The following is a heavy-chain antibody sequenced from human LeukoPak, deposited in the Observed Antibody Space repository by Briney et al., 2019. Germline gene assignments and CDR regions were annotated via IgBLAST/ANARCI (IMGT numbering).Heavy chain of an antibody. CDR3: ARAYYYDSSGYLMASGAFDI. J-gene: IGHJ3*02. D-gene: IGHD3-22*01. CDR1: GGSISSSSYY. CDR2: IYYSGST. Sequence: SETLSLTCTVSGGSISSSSYYWGWIRQPPGKGLEWIGSIYYSGSTYYNPSLKSRVTISVDTSKNQFSLKLSSVPAADTAVYYCARAYYYDSSGYLMASGAFDIWGQGTTVTVSS. V-gene: IGHV4-39*01.